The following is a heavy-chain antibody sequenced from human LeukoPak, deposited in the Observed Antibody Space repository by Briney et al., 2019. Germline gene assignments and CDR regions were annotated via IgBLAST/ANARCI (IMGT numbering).Heavy chain of an antibody. J-gene: IGHJ4*02. CDR2: IYSGGST. Sequence: RPGGSLRLSCAASGFTVSSNYMSWVRQAPGKGLEWVSVIYSGGSTYYADSVKGRFTISRDNSKNTLYLQMNSLRAEDMALYYCARSIAAAGKNFDYWGQGTLVTVSS. CDR3: ARSIAAAGKNFDY. CDR1: GFTVSSNY. V-gene: IGHV3-53*05. D-gene: IGHD6-13*01.